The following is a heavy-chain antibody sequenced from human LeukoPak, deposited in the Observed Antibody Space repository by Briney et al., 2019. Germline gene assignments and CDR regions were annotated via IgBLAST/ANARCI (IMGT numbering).Heavy chain of an antibody. CDR2: IKQDGSEK. CDR1: GFTFSSYW. V-gene: IGHV3-7*01. J-gene: IGHJ4*02. CDR3: ARMYSSGWYPGYYFDY. Sequence: GGSLRLSCAASGFTFSSYWVSWVRQAPGKGLEWVANIKQDGSEKYYVDSVKGRFTISRDNAKNSVYLQMNSLRAEDTAVYYCARMYSSGWYPGYYFDYWGQGTLVTVSS. D-gene: IGHD6-19*01.